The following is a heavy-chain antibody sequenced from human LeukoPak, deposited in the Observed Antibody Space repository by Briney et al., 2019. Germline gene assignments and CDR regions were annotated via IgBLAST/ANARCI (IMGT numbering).Heavy chain of an antibody. CDR2: IYYSGST. V-gene: IGHV4-39*01. CDR1: GGSISSSSYY. CDR3: ARLKYSSSWYPGGFDP. Sequence: PSETLSLTCTVSGGSISSSSYYWGWIRQPPGKGLEWIGSIYYSGSTYYNPYLKSRVTISVDTSKNQFSLKLSSVTAADTAVYYCARLKYSSSWYPGGFDPWGQGTLVTVSS. J-gene: IGHJ5*02. D-gene: IGHD6-13*01.